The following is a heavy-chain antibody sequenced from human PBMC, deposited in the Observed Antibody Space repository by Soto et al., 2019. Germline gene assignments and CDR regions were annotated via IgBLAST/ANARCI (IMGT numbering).Heavy chain of an antibody. Sequence: PSETLSLTCTVSGGSISTYYWSWIRQPPGKEVEWIGYIYHSGNTNYNPSLKSRVTISIDTSKNQFSLRLSSVTAADTAVYYCARDFGYCSTTSCGHYYYMDVWGKGTTVTV. CDR2: IYHSGNT. CDR3: ARDFGYCSTTSCGHYYYMDV. J-gene: IGHJ6*03. D-gene: IGHD2-2*01. V-gene: IGHV4-59*01. CDR1: GGSISTYY.